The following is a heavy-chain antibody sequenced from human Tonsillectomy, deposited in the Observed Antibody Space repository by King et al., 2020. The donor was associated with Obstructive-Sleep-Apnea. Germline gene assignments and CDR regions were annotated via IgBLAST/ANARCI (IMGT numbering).Heavy chain of an antibody. V-gene: IGHV1-69*12. J-gene: IGHJ4*02. Sequence: QLVQSGAEVKKPGSSVKVSCKASGGTFSSYAISWVRQAPGQGLEWMGGIIPIFVTANYAQKFQGRVTITADESTSTAYMELSSLRSEDTAVYYCATHRRDGYNRMLYYFDYWGQGTLVTVSS. CDR2: IIPIFVTA. CDR1: GGTFSSYA. CDR3: ATHRRDGYNRMLYYFDY. D-gene: IGHD5-24*01.